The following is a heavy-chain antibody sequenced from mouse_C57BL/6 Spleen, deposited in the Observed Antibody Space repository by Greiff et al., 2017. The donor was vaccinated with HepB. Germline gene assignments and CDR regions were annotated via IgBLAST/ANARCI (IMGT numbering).Heavy chain of an antibody. Sequence: DVHLVESGGDLVKPGGSLKLSCAASGFTFSSYGMSWVRQTPDKRLEWVATISSGGSYTYYPDSVKGRFTISRDNAKNTLYLQMSSLKSEDTAMYYCARLHYYGSSGSYWYFDVWGTGTTVTVSS. D-gene: IGHD1-1*01. CDR2: ISSGGSYT. V-gene: IGHV5-6*01. J-gene: IGHJ1*03. CDR1: GFTFSSYG. CDR3: ARLHYYGSSGSYWYFDV.